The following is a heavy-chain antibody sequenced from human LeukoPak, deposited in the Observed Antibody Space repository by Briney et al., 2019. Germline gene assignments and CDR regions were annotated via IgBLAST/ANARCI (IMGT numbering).Heavy chain of an antibody. J-gene: IGHJ6*02. CDR3: ARGQFLEWLLPGDYYYGTDV. V-gene: IGHV1-8*01. Sequence: GASVKVSCKASGYTFTSYDINWVRQATGQGLEWMGWMNPNSGNTGYAQKFQGRVTMTRNTSISTAYMELSSQRSEDTAVYYCARGQFLEWLLPGDYYYGTDVWGQGTTVTVSS. D-gene: IGHD3-3*01. CDR1: GYTFTSYD. CDR2: MNPNSGNT.